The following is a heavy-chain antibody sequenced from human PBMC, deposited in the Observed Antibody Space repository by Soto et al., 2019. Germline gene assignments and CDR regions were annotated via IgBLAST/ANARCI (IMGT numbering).Heavy chain of an antibody. Sequence: GGSLRLSCAASGFTFSSYAMSWVRQAPGKGLEWVSAISGSGGSTYYADSVKGRFTISRDNSKNTLYLQMNSLRAEDTAVYYCAKFYNVDTAMVREKRTSPFDYWGQGTLVTVSS. CDR2: ISGSGGST. V-gene: IGHV3-23*01. CDR3: AKFYNVDTAMVREKRTSPFDY. CDR1: GFTFSSYA. D-gene: IGHD5-18*01. J-gene: IGHJ4*02.